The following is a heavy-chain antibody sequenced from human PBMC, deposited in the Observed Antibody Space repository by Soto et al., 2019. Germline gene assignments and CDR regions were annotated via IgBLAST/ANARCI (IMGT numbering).Heavy chain of an antibody. CDR2: IYYSGST. V-gene: IGHV4-59*01. CDR1: GGSISSYY. J-gene: IGHJ5*02. D-gene: IGHD4-17*01. Sequence: QVQLQESGPGLVKPSETLSLTCTVSGGSISSYYWSWIRQPPGKGLEWIGYIYYSGSTNYNPSLKSRVTISVDTSKNQFSLKLSSVTAADTAVYYCASTSGYGVTTFGGFDPWGQGTLVTVSS. CDR3: ASTSGYGVTTFGGFDP.